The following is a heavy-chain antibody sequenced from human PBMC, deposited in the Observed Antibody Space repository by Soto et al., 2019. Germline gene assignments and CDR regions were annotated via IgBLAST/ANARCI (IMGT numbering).Heavy chain of an antibody. J-gene: IGHJ4*02. CDR3: AKSPHDILIGSAFDY. CDR2: ISWNSGGI. D-gene: IGHD3-9*01. Sequence: GGSLRLSCAASGFTFDDYAMHWVRQGPGKGLEWVSGISWNSGGIGYADSVKGRFTISRDNAKNSLYLQMDRLRPEDTAFYYCAKSPHDILIGSAFDYWGQGTLVTVSS. V-gene: IGHV3-9*01. CDR1: GFTFDDYA.